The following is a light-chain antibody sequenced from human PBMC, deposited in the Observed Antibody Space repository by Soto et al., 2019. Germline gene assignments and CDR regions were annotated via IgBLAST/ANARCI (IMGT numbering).Light chain of an antibody. CDR1: SSDVGSDNL. V-gene: IGLV2-23*01. CDR3: CSYAGSYTYV. J-gene: IGLJ1*01. Sequence: ALTQPASVSGSPGQSITISCTGTSSDVGSDNLVSWYQQHPGKAPKLMIYAGSKRPSGVSNRFSGSKSGNTASLTISGLQAEDDADYYCCSYAGSYTYVFGTGTKVTVL. CDR2: AGS.